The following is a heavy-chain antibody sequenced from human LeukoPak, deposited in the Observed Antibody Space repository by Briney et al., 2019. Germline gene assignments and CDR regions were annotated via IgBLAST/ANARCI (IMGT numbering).Heavy chain of an antibody. CDR3: ARFRGYSYGYWVDY. CDR1: GYTFTGYY. Sequence: ASVKVSCKASGYTFTGYYMHWVRQAPGQGLEWMGWINPNSGGTNYAQKFQGRVTMTRDTSISTAYMELSRLRSDDTAVYYCARFRGYSYGYWVDYWGQGTLVTVSP. D-gene: IGHD5-18*01. J-gene: IGHJ4*02. CDR2: INPNSGGT. V-gene: IGHV1-2*02.